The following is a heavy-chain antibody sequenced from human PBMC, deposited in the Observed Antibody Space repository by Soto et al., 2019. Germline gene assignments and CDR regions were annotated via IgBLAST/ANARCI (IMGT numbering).Heavy chain of an antibody. D-gene: IGHD2-21*02. Sequence: QVHLQQWGAGLLKPSETLSLTCAIYSGSFSVYYWNWFRQSPGKGLEWIGEINHAGSTNYNPSVRSRVTMSVDASKNKISRKLSSVTAADTAVYFCERDCNRRGACDVWGEGTQVTVSS. CDR3: ERDCNRRGACDV. CDR2: INHAGST. CDR1: SGSFSVYY. V-gene: IGHV4-34*01. J-gene: IGHJ3*01.